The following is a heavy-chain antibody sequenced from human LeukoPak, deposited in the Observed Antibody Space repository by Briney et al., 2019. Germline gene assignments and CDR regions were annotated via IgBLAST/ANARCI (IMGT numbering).Heavy chain of an antibody. D-gene: IGHD2-21*02. V-gene: IGHV3-21*01. CDR1: GFTFSCYS. CDR2: ISSSSSYI. CDR3: ARDMRDGGVCSDY. Sequence: GGSLRLSCAASGFTFSCYSMIWVRQAPGKGLEWVSSISSSSSYIYYADSVKGRFTISRDNAKNSLYLQMNSLRAEDTAVYYCARDMRDGGVCSDYWGQGTLVTVSS. J-gene: IGHJ4*02.